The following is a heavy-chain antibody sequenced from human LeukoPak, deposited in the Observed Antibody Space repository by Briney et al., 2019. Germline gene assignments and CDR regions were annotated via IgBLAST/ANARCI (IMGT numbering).Heavy chain of an antibody. J-gene: IGHJ4*02. D-gene: IGHD3-10*01. Sequence: ASVKVSCKVSGYTRTELSMHWVRQAPGKGLEWMGGFDPEDGETIYAQKFQGRVTMTEDTSTDTAYMELSSLRSEDTAVYYCASRLRYGSGSYSYFDYWGQGTLVTVSS. V-gene: IGHV1-24*01. CDR1: GYTRTELS. CDR3: ASRLRYGSGSYSYFDY. CDR2: FDPEDGET.